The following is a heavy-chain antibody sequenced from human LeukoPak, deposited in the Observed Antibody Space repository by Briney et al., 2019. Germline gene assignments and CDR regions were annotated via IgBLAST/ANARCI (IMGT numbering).Heavy chain of an antibody. V-gene: IGHV1-69*05. CDR1: GGTFCSYA. Sequence: SVKVSCKASGGTFCSYAISWVRQAPGQGLEWMGGIIPIFGTANYAQKFQGRVTITTDESTSTAYMELSSLRSEDTAVYYCARGRESHYDFWSGPLDYWGQGTLVTVSS. CDR3: ARGRESHYDFWSGPLDY. J-gene: IGHJ4*02. CDR2: IIPIFGTA. D-gene: IGHD3-3*01.